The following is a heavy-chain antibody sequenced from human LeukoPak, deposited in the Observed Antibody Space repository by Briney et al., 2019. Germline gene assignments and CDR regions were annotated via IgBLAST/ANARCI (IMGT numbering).Heavy chain of an antibody. D-gene: IGHD2-2*02. V-gene: IGHV3-48*03. CDR3: TKGYCISTSCFTDY. Sequence: GGSLRLSCAASGFTFSDYEMNWVRQAPGKGLEWLSHISISGTTIHYADSVKGRFTISRDNAKNSVYLQMNSLRAEDTALYYCTKGYCISTSCFTDYWGQGTLVTVSS. CDR1: GFTFSDYE. J-gene: IGHJ4*02. CDR2: ISISGTTI.